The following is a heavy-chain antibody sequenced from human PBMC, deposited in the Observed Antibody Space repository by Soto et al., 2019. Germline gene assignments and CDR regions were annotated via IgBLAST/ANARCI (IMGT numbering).Heavy chain of an antibody. CDR2: IYYSGST. J-gene: IGHJ6*02. CDR3: ARDIGYSNYEDYYYYGMDV. D-gene: IGHD4-4*01. CDR1: GGSISSGDYY. Sequence: PSETLSLTCTVSGGSISSGDYYWSWIRQPPGKGQERIGYIYYSGSTYYNPSLKSRVTISVDTSKNQFSLKLSSVTAADTAVYYCARDIGYSNYEDYYYYGMDVWGQGTTVTVFS. V-gene: IGHV4-30-4*01.